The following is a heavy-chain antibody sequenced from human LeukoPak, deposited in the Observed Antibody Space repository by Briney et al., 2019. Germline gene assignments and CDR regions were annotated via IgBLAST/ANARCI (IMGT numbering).Heavy chain of an antibody. D-gene: IGHD1-26*01. J-gene: IGHJ4*02. CDR3: ASLYSGSQFFDS. CDR1: GGSISSGSYY. Sequence: SETLSLTCIASGGSISSGSYYWGWIRQPPGKGLEWIGNIYYSGTTYYDPSLKSRVTISVDTSKNQFSLKLRTVTAADTAVYYCASLYSGSQFFDSWGQGTLVTVSS. V-gene: IGHV4-39*01. CDR2: IYYSGTT.